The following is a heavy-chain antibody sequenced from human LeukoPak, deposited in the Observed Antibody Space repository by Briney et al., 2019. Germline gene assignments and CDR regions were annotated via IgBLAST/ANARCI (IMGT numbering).Heavy chain of an antibody. V-gene: IGHV1-2*02. D-gene: IGHD1-7*01. J-gene: IGHJ4*02. CDR1: GYTFTGYY. CDR2: INPNSGGT. CDR3: ASITGTTWHY. Sequence: ASVKFSCNASGYTFTGYYMHCVRQPPGQRLEWMGWINPNSGGTNYAQKFQGRVTMTRDTSISTAYMELSRLRSDDTAVYYCASITGTTWHYWGQGTLVTVSS.